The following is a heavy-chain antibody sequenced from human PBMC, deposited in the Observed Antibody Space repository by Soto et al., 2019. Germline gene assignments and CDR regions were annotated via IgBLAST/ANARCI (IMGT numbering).Heavy chain of an antibody. V-gene: IGHV5-10-1*01. CDR3: ARHNRIQLWPDYYYYGMDV. CDR1: GSTFTNYW. CDR2: VNPSDSYT. J-gene: IGHJ6*02. Sequence: GESLKISCKASGSTFTNYWITWVRQMPGKGLEWMGRVNPSDSYTNYSPSFQGHVTISADKSISTAYLQWSSLKASDTAMYYCARHNRIQLWPDYYYYGMDVWGQGTTVTVSS. D-gene: IGHD5-18*01.